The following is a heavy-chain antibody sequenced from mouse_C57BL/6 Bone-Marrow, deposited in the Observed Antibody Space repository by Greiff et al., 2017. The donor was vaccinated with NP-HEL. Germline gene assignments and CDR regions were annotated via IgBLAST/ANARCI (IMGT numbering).Heavy chain of an antibody. Sequence: VQLQQSGPELVKPGASVKISCKASGYSFTDYNMNWVKQSNGKSLEWIGVINPNYGTTSYNQKFKGKATLTVDQSSSTAYMPLNSLTSEDSAVYYWARCMITTTGTYFDYWGQGTTLTVSS. D-gene: IGHD2-4*01. V-gene: IGHV1-39*01. CDR2: INPNYGTT. CDR3: ARCMITTTGTYFDY. CDR1: GYSFTDYN. J-gene: IGHJ2*01.